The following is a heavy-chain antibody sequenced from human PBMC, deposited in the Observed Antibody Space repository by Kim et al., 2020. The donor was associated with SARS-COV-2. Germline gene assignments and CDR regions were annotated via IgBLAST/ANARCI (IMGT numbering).Heavy chain of an antibody. V-gene: IGHV3-21*01. CDR2: ISSSSSYI. Sequence: GGSLTLSCAASGFTFSSYSMNWVRQAPGKGLEWVSSISSSSSYIYYADSVKGRFTISRDNAKNSLYLQMNSLRAEDTAVYYCARVGGYAPPPYYYYGMDVWGQGTTVTVSS. CDR3: ARVGGYAPPPYYYYGMDV. D-gene: IGHD2-2*01. CDR1: GFTFSSYS. J-gene: IGHJ6*02.